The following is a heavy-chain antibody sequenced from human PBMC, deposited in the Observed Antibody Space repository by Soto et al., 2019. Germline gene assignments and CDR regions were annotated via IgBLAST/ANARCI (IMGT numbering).Heavy chain of an antibody. Sequence: EVQLVESGGGLVQPGGSLRLSCAASGFTFSSYSMNWVRQAPGKGLEWVSYISSSSSTIYYADSVKGRFTISRDNAKNSLYLQMNSLRDEDTAVYYCARDLCSSTSCYTPLTTLYYYYYGMDVWGQGTTVTVSS. J-gene: IGHJ6*02. CDR3: ARDLCSSTSCYTPLTTLYYYYYGMDV. CDR2: ISSSSSTI. V-gene: IGHV3-48*02. CDR1: GFTFSSYS. D-gene: IGHD2-2*02.